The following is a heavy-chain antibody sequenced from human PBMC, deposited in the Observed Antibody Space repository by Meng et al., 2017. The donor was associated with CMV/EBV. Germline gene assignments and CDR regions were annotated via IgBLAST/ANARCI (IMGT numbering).Heavy chain of an antibody. Sequence: GESLKISCAASGFTFSSYAMHWVRQAPGKGLEWVAVISYDGSNKYYAEYVKGRFTISRDNSKNTLYLQMNSLRAEDTAVYYCARGEVGSGQAGYFDLWGRGNLVTVSS. CDR1: GFTFSSYA. V-gene: IGHV3-30-3*01. CDR3: ARGEVGSGQAGYFDL. J-gene: IGHJ2*01. D-gene: IGHD1-1*01. CDR2: ISYDGSNK.